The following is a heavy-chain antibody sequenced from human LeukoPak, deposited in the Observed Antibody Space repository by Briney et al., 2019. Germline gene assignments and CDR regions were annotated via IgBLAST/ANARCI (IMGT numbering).Heavy chain of an antibody. CDR2: INSDGSST. V-gene: IGHV3-74*01. J-gene: IGHJ4*02. CDR1: GFTFSSYW. CDR3: ASGGGSGVVDY. Sequence: GGSLRLSCAASGFTFSSYWMHWVRQAPGKGLVWVSRINSDGSSTSYADSVKGRFTISRDNAKNTLYLQMNSLRAEDTAVYYCASGGGSGVVDYWGQGTLVTVSS. D-gene: IGHD3-10*01.